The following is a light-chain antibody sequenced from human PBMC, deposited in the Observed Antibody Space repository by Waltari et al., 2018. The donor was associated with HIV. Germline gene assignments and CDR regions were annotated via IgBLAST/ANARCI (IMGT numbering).Light chain of an antibody. CDR3: QSFDTTNHWV. Sequence: FMLTQPHSVSESPGKTVIISCTRDSGNIANNYVQWFQRRPGSAPTTLLYEARRRPSGVPERFSGSIDRSSNSASLTISGVMTEDEADYYCQSFDTTNHWVFGGGTKLTVL. CDR2: EAR. J-gene: IGLJ3*02. CDR1: SGNIANNY. V-gene: IGLV6-57*03.